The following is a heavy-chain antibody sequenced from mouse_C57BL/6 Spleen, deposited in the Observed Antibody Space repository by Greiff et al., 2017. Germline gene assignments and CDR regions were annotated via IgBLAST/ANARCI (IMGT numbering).Heavy chain of an antibody. J-gene: IGHJ2*01. CDR3: ARDYYGRPSDY. CDR1: GYTFTSYT. D-gene: IGHD1-1*01. CDR2: INPSSGYT. V-gene: IGHV1-4*01. Sequence: VQLQQSGAELARPGASVKMSCKASGYTFTSYTMHWVKQRPGQGLEWIGYINPSSGYTKYNQKFKDKATLTADKSSSTAYMQLGSLTSEDSAVYYWARDYYGRPSDYWGKGTTLTVPS.